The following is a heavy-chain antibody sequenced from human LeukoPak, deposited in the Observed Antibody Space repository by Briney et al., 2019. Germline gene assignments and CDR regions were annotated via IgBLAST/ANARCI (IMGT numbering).Heavy chain of an antibody. Sequence: PGGSLRLSCAASGLTFSSYGMSWVRQAPGKGLEWVSAISGSGDSTYYADSVKGRFTISRVNSKNTLYLEMNSLRAEDTAVYYCAKVDDILTGYFPFDYWGQGTLVTVSS. CDR1: GLTFSSYG. D-gene: IGHD3-9*01. V-gene: IGHV3-23*01. CDR2: ISGSGDST. J-gene: IGHJ4*02. CDR3: AKVDDILTGYFPFDY.